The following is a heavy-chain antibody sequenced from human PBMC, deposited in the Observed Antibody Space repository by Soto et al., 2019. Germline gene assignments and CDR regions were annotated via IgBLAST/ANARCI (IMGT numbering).Heavy chain of an antibody. V-gene: IGHV1-69*01. Sequence: QEQLVQSGAEVKKPGSSVKVSCKASGGLFSSYPISCVRQVPRQGLEWMGGIIPVFQTAYYTQRFQGRVTITADESTNTAYMELSSLRSEDTAIYYCARGGSGYTWFNEFWGQGTLVTVSS. CDR2: IIPVFQTA. CDR1: GGLFSSYP. J-gene: IGHJ4*02. D-gene: IGHD3-22*01. CDR3: ARGGSGYTWFNEF.